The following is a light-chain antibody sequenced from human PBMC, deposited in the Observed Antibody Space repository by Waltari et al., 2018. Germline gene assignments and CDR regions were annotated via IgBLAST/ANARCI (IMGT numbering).Light chain of an antibody. Sequence: EIVLTQSPGSLSSSPGERVTLSCRASQSVSRTLAWYQQQPGQAPRLLIFGASNRATGIPDMFSGSGSGTDFSLTISRLGPEDFAVYYCQHYVSLPATFGQGTKVEIK. V-gene: IGKV3-20*01. J-gene: IGKJ1*01. CDR2: GAS. CDR1: QSVSRT. CDR3: QHYVSLPAT.